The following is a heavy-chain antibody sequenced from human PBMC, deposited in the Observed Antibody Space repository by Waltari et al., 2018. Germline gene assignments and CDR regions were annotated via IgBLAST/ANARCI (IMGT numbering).Heavy chain of an antibody. CDR3: SVSLNS. V-gene: IGHV3-7*01. J-gene: IGHJ4*02. CDR2: IKEDGSER. CDR1: GFTFSNFW. Sequence: EVQLVASGGGLVQPGGSLRLSCAASGFTFSNFWMDWVRPAPGKGLEWVANIKEDGSERHYIDSVKGRFTISRDNAKNLLYLEMNSLRAGDTAVYYCSVSLNSWGQGTLVTVSS.